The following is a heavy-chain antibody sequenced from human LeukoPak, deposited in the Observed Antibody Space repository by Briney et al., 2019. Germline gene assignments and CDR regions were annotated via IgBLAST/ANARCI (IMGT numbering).Heavy chain of an antibody. J-gene: IGHJ4*02. Sequence: GGSLRLSCAASGFTFSSYAMHWVRQAPGKGLEWVAVISYDGSNKYYADSVKGRFTISRDNSKNTLYLQMNSLRAEDTAVYYCASWGSTVVTPDFDYWGQGTLVTVSS. D-gene: IGHD4-23*01. V-gene: IGHV3-30-3*01. CDR3: ASWGSTVVTPDFDY. CDR2: ISYDGSNK. CDR1: GFTFSSYA.